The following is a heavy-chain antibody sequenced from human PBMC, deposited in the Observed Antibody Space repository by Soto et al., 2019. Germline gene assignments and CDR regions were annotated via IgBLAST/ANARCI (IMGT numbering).Heavy chain of an antibody. CDR1: GFTFSNYA. D-gene: IGHD6-13*01. CDR3: AKHGAVAAGLRNWFDP. V-gene: IGHV3-23*01. CDR2: ISGSGSNT. Sequence: PGGSLRLSCAASGFTFSNYAMSWVRQAPGKGLEWVSAISGSGSNTFYADSVKGRFTISRDNSKNTLYLEMNSLRVEDTAVYYYAKHGAVAAGLRNWFDPWGQETLVTLSS. J-gene: IGHJ5*02.